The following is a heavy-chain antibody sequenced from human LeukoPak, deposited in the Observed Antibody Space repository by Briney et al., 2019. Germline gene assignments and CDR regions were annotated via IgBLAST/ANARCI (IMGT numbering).Heavy chain of an antibody. D-gene: IGHD4-17*01. V-gene: IGHV1-69*01. J-gene: IGHJ4*02. Sequence: ASVKVSCKASGGPFSSYAISWVRQAPGQGLEWMGGIIPIFGTANYAQKFQGRVTITADESTSTAFMKLSSLRSEDTAVYYCARDPDDYGDYSDYWGQGTLVTVSS. CDR2: IIPIFGTA. CDR1: GGPFSSYA. CDR3: ARDPDDYGDYSDY.